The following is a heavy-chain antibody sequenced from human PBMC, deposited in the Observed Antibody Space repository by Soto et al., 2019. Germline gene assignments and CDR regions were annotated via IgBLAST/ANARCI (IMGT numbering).Heavy chain of an antibody. V-gene: IGHV3-30*03. CDR3: ARDSEDIVVVPAATSFDY. CDR1: GFSFSDYC. D-gene: IGHD2-2*01. CDR2: ISYDGSNK. J-gene: IGHJ4*02. Sequence: GSLRLSCAASGFSFSDYCMHWVRQAPGKGLEWVAFISYDGSNKYYADSVKGRFTISRDHSKNTLYLQMNSLRDEDTAVYYCARDSEDIVVVPAATSFDYWGQGTLVTVSS.